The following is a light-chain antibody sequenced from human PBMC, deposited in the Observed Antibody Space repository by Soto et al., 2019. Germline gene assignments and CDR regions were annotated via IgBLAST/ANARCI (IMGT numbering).Light chain of an antibody. CDR3: QQYGSSPFFT. V-gene: IGKV3-20*01. J-gene: IGKJ3*01. Sequence: EIVLTQSPGTVSLSPGERATLSCRASQSVSSSYLAWYQQKPGQAPRLLIYGASSRATGIPDRFSGSGSGTDFTLTISRLEPEDFAVYYCQQYGSSPFFTFGPGTKVDIK. CDR2: GAS. CDR1: QSVSSSY.